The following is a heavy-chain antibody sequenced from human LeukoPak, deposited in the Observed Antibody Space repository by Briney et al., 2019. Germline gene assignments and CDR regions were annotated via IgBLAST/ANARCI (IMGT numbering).Heavy chain of an antibody. V-gene: IGHV1-69*13. CDR2: IIPIFGTA. D-gene: IGHD5-18*01. Sequence: GASVKVSCKASGGTFSSYAISWVRQAPGQGLEWMGGIIPIFGTANYAQKFQGRVTITADESTSTAYMELSSPRSEDTAVYYCARVNSYGNYFDYWGQGTLVTVSS. CDR3: ARVNSYGNYFDY. J-gene: IGHJ4*02. CDR1: GGTFSSYA.